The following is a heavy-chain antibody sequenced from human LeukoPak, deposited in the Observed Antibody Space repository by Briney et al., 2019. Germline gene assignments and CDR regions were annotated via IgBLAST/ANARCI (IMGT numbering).Heavy chain of an antibody. J-gene: IGHJ4*02. CDR3: ARRGGYKYGYNY. D-gene: IGHD5-18*01. CDR1: GGSVSSEGYY. CDR2: IYNSGST. Sequence: SETLSLTCTVSGGSVSSEGYYWSWIRQPPGKGLEWIGYIYNSGSTNYNPSLKSRVTISVDTSKNQFSLKLSSETAADTAVYYCARRGGYKYGYNYWGQGILVTVSS. V-gene: IGHV4-61*08.